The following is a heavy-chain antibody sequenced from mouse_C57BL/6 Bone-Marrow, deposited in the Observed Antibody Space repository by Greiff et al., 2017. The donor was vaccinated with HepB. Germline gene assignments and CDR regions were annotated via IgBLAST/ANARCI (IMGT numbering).Heavy chain of an antibody. CDR2: IDPENGGT. Sequence: VQLQQSGAELVRPGASVTLSCKASGFTFNDYEMHWVKQTPEHGLEWIGAIDPENGGTAYNQKFQGKAILTADKSSGTAYLELRSLTSEDSAVYYFTGSEYGYYSYWFAYWGQGTLVTVSA. V-gene: IGHV1-15*01. J-gene: IGHJ3*01. D-gene: IGHD2-12*01. CDR1: GFTFNDYE. CDR3: TGSEYGYYSYWFAY.